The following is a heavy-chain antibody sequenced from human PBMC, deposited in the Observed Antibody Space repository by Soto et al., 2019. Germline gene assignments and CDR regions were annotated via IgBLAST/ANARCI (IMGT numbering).Heavy chain of an antibody. D-gene: IGHD5-12*01. CDR3: ARATVGYSGHPYYFDY. J-gene: IGHJ4*02. CDR1: GGSISRGGYY. CDR2: IYYIGST. V-gene: IGHV4-31*03. Sequence: PSETLSLTCNVSGGSISRGGYYGSWILQHPGKGLEWIGYIYYIGSTYYNPSLKSRVTISVDTSKNQFSLKLSSVTAADTAVYYCARATVGYSGHPYYFDYWGQGTLVTVS.